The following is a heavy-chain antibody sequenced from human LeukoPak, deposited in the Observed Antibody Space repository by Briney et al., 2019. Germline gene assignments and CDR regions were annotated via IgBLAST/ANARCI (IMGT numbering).Heavy chain of an antibody. CDR3: ARDPTSEDSTLSVTDY. D-gene: IGHD2-2*01. Sequence: ASVKVSCKASGYTFTSYGISWVRQAPGQGLEWMGWISAYNGNTNYAQKLQGRVTMTTDTSTSTAYMELRSLRSEDTAVYYCARDPTSEDSTLSVTDYWGQGTLVTVSS. J-gene: IGHJ4*02. CDR1: GYTFTSYG. V-gene: IGHV1-18*01. CDR2: ISAYNGNT.